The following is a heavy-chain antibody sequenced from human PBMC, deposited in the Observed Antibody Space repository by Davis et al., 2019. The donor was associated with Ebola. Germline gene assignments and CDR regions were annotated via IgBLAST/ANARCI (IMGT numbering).Heavy chain of an antibody. CDR3: ARDMNDIVLMVYAIPTAAGGRGFDP. CDR1: GYTFTGYY. CDR2: INPNSGGT. V-gene: IGHV1-2*02. D-gene: IGHD2-8*01. Sequence: ASVKVSCKASGYTFTGYYMHWVRQAPGQGLEWMGWINPNSGGTNYAQKFQGRVTMTRDTSISTAYMELSRLRSDDTAVYYCARDMNDIVLMVYAIPTAAGGRGFDPWGQGTLVTVSS. J-gene: IGHJ5*02.